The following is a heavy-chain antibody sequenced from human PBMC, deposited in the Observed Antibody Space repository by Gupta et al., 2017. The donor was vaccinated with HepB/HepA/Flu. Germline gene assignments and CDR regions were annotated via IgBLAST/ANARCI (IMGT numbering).Heavy chain of an antibody. D-gene: IGHD2-15*01. V-gene: IGHV1-46*01. Sequence: QVQLVQSGAEVKKPGASVKVSCKASGYTFTSYYMHWVRQAPGQGLEWMGIINPSGGSTSYAQKFQGRVTMTRDTSTSTVYMELSSLRSEDTAVYYCARDRKGGGWFDPWGQGTLVTGSS. CDR3: ARDRKGGGWFDP. CDR1: GYTFTSYY. J-gene: IGHJ5*02. CDR2: INPSGGST.